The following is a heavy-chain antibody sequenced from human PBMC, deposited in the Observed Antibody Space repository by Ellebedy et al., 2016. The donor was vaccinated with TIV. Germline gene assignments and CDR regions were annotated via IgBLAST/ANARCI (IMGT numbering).Heavy chain of an antibody. CDR1: EYTFSSSG. J-gene: IGHJ4*02. CDR2: ISYDGSVI. CDR3: ASSAGYSYGSFDH. Sequence: GGSLRLXCETSEYTFSSSGMHWVRQAPGKGLEWVALISYDGSVIYYADSVKGRFTISRDNSKNTLYLQMNSLRTEDTAVYFCASSAGYSYGSFDHWGQGTLVTVSP. D-gene: IGHD5-18*01. V-gene: IGHV3-30*03.